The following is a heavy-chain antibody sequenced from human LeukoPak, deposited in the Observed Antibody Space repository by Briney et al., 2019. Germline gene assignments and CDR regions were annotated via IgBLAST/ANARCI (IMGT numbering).Heavy chain of an antibody. V-gene: IGHV4-59*11. CDR2: ISYIGST. CDR3: ARDPTTVTKGLDV. J-gene: IGHJ3*01. CDR1: GGSFSSHY. Sequence: SETLSLTCTVSGGSFSSHYWSWIRQPPGKGLEWIGYISYIGSTNYNPSLKSRVTISVDTSKNQFSLKLSSVTAADTAVYYCARDPTTVTKGLDVWGQGTMVTVSS. D-gene: IGHD4-17*01.